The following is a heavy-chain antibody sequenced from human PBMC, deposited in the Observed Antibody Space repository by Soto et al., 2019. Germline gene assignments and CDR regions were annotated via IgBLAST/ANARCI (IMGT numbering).Heavy chain of an antibody. J-gene: IGHJ6*02. CDR3: ASEIVLVPAATISSYGMDV. D-gene: IGHD2-2*01. Sequence: SETLSLTCTVSGGSISSSSYYWGWIRQPPGKGLEWIGGIYYSGSTYYNPSLKSRVTISVDTSKNQFSLKLSSVTAADTAVYYCASEIVLVPAATISSYGMDVWGQGTTVTVSS. CDR2: IYYSGST. CDR1: GGSISSSSYY. V-gene: IGHV4-39*01.